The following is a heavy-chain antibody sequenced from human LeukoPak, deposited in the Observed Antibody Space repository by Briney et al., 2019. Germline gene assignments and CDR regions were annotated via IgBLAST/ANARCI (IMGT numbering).Heavy chain of an antibody. CDR3: AQKGGVDY. CDR2: ISSSSSAM. V-gene: IGHV3-48*02. Sequence: GGSLRLSCAASGFTFNRFGMNWVRQAPGKGLEWVSYISSSSSAMYYADSVKGRFTISRDNAKNSLYLQMNSLRDDDTAVYYCAQKGGVDYWGQGTLVTVSS. J-gene: IGHJ4*02. D-gene: IGHD2-15*01. CDR1: GFTFNRFG.